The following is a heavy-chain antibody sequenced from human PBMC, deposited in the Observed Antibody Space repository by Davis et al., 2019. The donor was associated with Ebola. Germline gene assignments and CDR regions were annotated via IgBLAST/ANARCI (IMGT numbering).Heavy chain of an antibody. CDR2: IYHSGST. V-gene: IGHV4-4*02. CDR3: ARPNFGVVVGGWFDP. D-gene: IGHD3-3*01. J-gene: IGHJ5*02. CDR1: GGSISSSNW. Sequence: SETLSLTCAVSGGSISSSNWWSWVRQPPGKGLEWIGEIYHSGSTNYNPSLKSRVTISVDTSKNQFSLKLSSVTAADTAVYYCARPNFGVVVGGWFDPWGQGTLVTVSS.